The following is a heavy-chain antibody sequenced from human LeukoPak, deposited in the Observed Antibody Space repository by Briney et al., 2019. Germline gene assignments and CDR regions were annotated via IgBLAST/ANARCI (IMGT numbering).Heavy chain of an antibody. J-gene: IGHJ4*02. Sequence: PGGSLRLSCAASGFTFDDYAMHWVRQAPGKGLEWVSLITGDDGRTSYADSVKGRFTISRDNSKNSLFLQMNSLRTEDTALYYCVKDIRKDQWGDYFDCWGQGTLVTVSS. D-gene: IGHD1-26*01. CDR1: GFTFDDYA. CDR2: ITGDDGRT. CDR3: VKDIRKDQWGDYFDC. V-gene: IGHV3-43*02.